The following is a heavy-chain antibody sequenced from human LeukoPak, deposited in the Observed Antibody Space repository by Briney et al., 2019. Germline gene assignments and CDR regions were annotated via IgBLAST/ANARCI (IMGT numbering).Heavy chain of an antibody. CDR3: ARESHSSSWAYGMDV. CDR1: GFTFSSYS. Sequence: GGSLRLSCAASGFTFSSYSMNWVRQAPGKGLQWVSSISSSSSYIYNTDSVKGRFTISRDNAKNSLYLQMNSLRAEDTAVYYCARESHSSSWAYGMDVWGQGTTVTVSS. D-gene: IGHD6-13*01. CDR2: ISSSSSYI. V-gene: IGHV3-21*01. J-gene: IGHJ6*02.